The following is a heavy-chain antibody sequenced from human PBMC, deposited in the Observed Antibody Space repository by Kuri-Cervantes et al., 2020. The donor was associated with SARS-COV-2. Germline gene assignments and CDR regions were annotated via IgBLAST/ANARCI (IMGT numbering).Heavy chain of an antibody. D-gene: IGHD3-10*01. CDR3: ARVPSITMVRRANSYGMDV. CDR2: INSDGSST. Sequence: ETLSLTCAASGFTFSSYWMHWVRQAPGKGLVWVSRINSDGSSTSYADSVKGRFTISRDNAKSTLYLQMNSLRAEDTAVYYCARVPSITMVRRANSYGMDVWGQGTTVTVSS. CDR1: GFTFSSYW. J-gene: IGHJ6*02. V-gene: IGHV3-74*01.